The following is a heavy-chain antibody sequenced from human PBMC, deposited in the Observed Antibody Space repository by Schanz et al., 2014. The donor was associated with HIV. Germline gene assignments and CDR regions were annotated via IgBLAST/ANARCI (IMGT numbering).Heavy chain of an antibody. V-gene: IGHV3-23*04. CDR3: ARVSQITHIVVVTASLVDV. CDR2: ISEFGGSA. Sequence: VQLVESGGGVVQPGRSLRLSCAASGFTFSSLGMSWVRQAPGEGLEWVSGISEFGGSAWYADSVKGRFTISRDNAKNTLYLQMNSLRAEDTAVYYCARVSQITHIVVVTASLVDVWGQGTTVTVSS. J-gene: IGHJ6*02. D-gene: IGHD2-21*02. CDR1: GFTFSSLG.